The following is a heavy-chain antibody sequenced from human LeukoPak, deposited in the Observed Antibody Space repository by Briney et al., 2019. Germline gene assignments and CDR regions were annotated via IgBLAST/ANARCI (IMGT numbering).Heavy chain of an antibody. J-gene: IGHJ5*02. Sequence: GGSLRLSCAASGFTFSSYAMSWVRQAPGKGLEWVSAITGSGGSTYYADSVKGRLTISRDNSKNTLYLQMNSLRAEDTAVYYCAKDPNYDFWSGYYHWFDPWGQGTLVTVSS. CDR1: GFTFSSYA. D-gene: IGHD3-3*01. V-gene: IGHV3-23*01. CDR3: AKDPNYDFWSGYYHWFDP. CDR2: ITGSGGST.